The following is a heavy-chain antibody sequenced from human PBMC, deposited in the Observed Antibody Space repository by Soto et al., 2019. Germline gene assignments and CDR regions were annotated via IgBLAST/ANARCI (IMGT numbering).Heavy chain of an antibody. CDR3: ARDFGGGIAVAGVGFDY. Sequence: EVQMVESGGGLVQPGGSLRLSCATSGFTFSSYWMRWVRQAPGKGLEWVANIKQDGSEKYYVDSVKGRFTISRDNAKNSLYLQMNSLRAEDTAMYYCARDFGGGIAVAGVGFDYWGQGTLVTVSS. CDR1: GFTFSSYW. V-gene: IGHV3-7*03. J-gene: IGHJ4*02. D-gene: IGHD6-19*01. CDR2: IKQDGSEK.